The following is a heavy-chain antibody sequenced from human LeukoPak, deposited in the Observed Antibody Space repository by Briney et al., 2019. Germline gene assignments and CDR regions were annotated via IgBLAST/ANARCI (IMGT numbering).Heavy chain of an antibody. CDR3: ARLLLRSGIDY. D-gene: IGHD4-17*01. CDR1: GGSFSGYY. J-gene: IGHJ4*02. V-gene: IGHV4-34*01. Sequence: SETLSLTCAVYGGSFSGYYWSWIRQPPGKGLEWIGEINHSGSTNYNPSLKSRVTISVDTSKNQFSLKLSSVTAADTAVYYCARLLLRSGIDYWGQGTLVTVSS. CDR2: INHSGST.